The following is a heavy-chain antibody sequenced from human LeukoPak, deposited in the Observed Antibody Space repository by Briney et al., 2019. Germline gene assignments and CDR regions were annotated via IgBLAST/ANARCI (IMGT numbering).Heavy chain of an antibody. J-gene: IGHJ4*02. Sequence: PGGSLRLSCAASGFTFSSYAMSWVRQAPGKGLEWVSAINGSGGSTYYADSVKGRFTISRDNSKNTLYLQMNSLRAEDTAVYYCAKDPNYYDSSGYYHGGDYFDYWGQGTLVTVSS. D-gene: IGHD3-22*01. V-gene: IGHV3-23*01. CDR1: GFTFSSYA. CDR3: AKDPNYYDSSGYYHGGDYFDY. CDR2: INGSGGST.